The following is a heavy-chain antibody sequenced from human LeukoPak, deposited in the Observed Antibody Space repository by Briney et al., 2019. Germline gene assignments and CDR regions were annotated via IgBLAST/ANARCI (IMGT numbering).Heavy chain of an antibody. Sequence: SETLSLTCAVYGGSFSGYYWSWIHQPPGKGLEWIGEINHSGSTNYNPSLKSRVTISVDTSKNQFSLKLSSVTAADTAVYYCARKRVYGSGSLEVYYYYYGMDVWGQGPTVTVSS. D-gene: IGHD3-10*01. CDR1: GGSFSGYY. CDR3: ARKRVYGSGSLEVYYYYYGMDV. CDR2: INHSGST. V-gene: IGHV4-34*01. J-gene: IGHJ6*02.